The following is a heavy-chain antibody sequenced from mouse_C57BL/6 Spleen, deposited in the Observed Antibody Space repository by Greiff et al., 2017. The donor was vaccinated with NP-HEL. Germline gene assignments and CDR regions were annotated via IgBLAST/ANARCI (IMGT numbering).Heavy chain of an antibody. J-gene: IGHJ1*03. D-gene: IGHD2-2*01. CDR3: ARQAATMVTTNWYFDV. CDR2: ISSGGSYT. Sequence: EVMLVESGGDLVKPGGSLKLSCAASGFTFSSYGMSWVRQTPDKRLEWVATISSGGSYTYYPDSVKGRFTISRDNAKNTLYLQMSSLKSEDTAMYYCARQAATMVTTNWYFDVWGTGTTVTVSS. V-gene: IGHV5-6*01. CDR1: GFTFSSYG.